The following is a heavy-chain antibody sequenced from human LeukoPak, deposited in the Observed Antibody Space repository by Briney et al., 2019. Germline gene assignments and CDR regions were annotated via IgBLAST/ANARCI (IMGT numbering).Heavy chain of an antibody. V-gene: IGHV3-23*01. CDR3: AKDERNWNYNLASQTYD. Sequence: PGGSLRLSCAASGFTFSSYAMSWVRQAPGKGLEWVSAISGSGGSTYYADSVKGRFIVSRDNSKNTLYLQMSSLRAEDTAVYYCAKDERNWNYNLASQTYDWGQGTLVTVSS. D-gene: IGHD1-7*01. CDR1: GFTFSSYA. CDR2: ISGSGGST. J-gene: IGHJ4*02.